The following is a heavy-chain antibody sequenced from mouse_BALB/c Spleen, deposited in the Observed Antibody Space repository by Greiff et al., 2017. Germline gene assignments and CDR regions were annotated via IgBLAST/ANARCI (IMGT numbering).Heavy chain of an antibody. CDR2: IRNKANGYTT. CDR1: GFTFTDYY. CDR3: ARDGNYGSMDY. D-gene: IGHD2-1*01. J-gene: IGHJ4*01. Sequence: EVQLVESGGGLVQPGGSLRLSCATSGFTFTDYYMSWVRQPPGKALEWLGFIRNKANGYTTEYSASVKGRFTISRDNSQSILYLQMNTLRAEDSATYYCARDGNYGSMDYWGQGTSVTVSS. V-gene: IGHV7-3*02.